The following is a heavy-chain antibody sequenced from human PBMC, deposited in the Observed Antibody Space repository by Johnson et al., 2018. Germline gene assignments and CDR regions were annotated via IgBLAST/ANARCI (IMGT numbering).Heavy chain of an antibody. CDR1: GYTFTSYD. Sequence: QVQLVQSGAEVKKPGASVKVSCKASGYTFTSYDINWVRQATGQGLEWMGWMNPNSGNTGYAQKFQGRVTITRDMSTSTAYMELGSLRYGDTAVNDGAACREGVVGGADAFEIWGQGTMVTVSS. CDR3: AACREGVVGGADAFEI. J-gene: IGHJ3*02. D-gene: IGHD2-15*01. CDR2: MNPNSGNT. V-gene: IGHV1-8*01.